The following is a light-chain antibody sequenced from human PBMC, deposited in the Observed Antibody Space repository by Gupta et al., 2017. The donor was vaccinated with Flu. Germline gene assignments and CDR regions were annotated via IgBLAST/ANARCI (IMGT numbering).Light chain of an antibody. CDR1: QSVASSY. J-gene: IGKJ2*01. CDR3: QHYSSSSTMYT. CDR2: GAS. V-gene: IGKV3-20*01. Sequence: IVLTQSPSTLSLSPGDRATLSCRASQSVASSYLAWYQQKPGEAPRLLIYGASTRATGISDRFSGSGSGTDFTLNISRPEPKDFAVYYCQHYSSSSTMYTFGQGTKLEIK.